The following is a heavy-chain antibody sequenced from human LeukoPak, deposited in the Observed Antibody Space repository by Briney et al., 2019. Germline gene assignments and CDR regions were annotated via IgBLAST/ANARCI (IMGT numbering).Heavy chain of an antibody. V-gene: IGHV1-18*01. J-gene: IGHJ4*02. CDR1: GYTFTSYG. CDR3: ARDFFPPVAAAGSHLDY. CDR2: ISAYNGNT. Sequence: GASVKVSCTSAGYTFTSYGISWVRQAPGQGLEWMGWISAYNGNTNYAQKLQGRVTMTTHTSTSTAYMELRSLRSDDTAMYYCARDFFPPVAAAGSHLDYWGQGTLVTVSS. D-gene: IGHD6-13*01.